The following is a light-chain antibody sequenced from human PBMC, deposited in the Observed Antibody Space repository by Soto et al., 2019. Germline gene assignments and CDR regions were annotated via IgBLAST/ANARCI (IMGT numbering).Light chain of an antibody. CDR3: QQDGSSPRT. J-gene: IGKJ1*01. CDR2: GAS. Sequence: EIVMTQSPAPLSVSPGERATLSCRASQSVSSSYLAWYQQKPGQAPRLLIYGASSRATGIPDRFSGSGSGTDFTLTISRLEPEDFAVYYCQQDGSSPRTFGQGTKVDIK. V-gene: IGKV3-20*01. CDR1: QSVSSSY.